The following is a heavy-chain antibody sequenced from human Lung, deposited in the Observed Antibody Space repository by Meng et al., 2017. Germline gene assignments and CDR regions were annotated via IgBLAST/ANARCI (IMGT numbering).Heavy chain of an antibody. J-gene: IGHJ4*02. CDR2: INHSGST. CDR3: ARGPTTMAHDFDY. V-gene: IGHV4-34*01. Sequence: LPQWGEGVWNPWETLSLTCVVSGGSFSDYYWSWIRQPPGKGLEWIGEINHSGSTNYNPSLESRATISVDTSQNNLSLKLSSVTAADSAVYYCARGPTTMAHDFDYWGQGTLVTVSS. D-gene: IGHD4-11*01. CDR1: GGSFSDYY.